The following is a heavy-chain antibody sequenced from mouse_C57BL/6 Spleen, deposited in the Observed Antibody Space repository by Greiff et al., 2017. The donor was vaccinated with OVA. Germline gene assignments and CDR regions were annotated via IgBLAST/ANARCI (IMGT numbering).Heavy chain of an antibody. V-gene: IGHV1-7*01. CDR3: ARGYGNYGDAMDY. Sequence: QVQLKQSGAELAKPGASVKLSCKASGYTFTSYWMHWVKQRPGQGLEWIGYINPSSGYTKYNQKFKDKATLTADKSSSTAYMQLSSLTYEDSAVYYCARGYGNYGDAMDYWGQGTSVTVSS. D-gene: IGHD2-1*01. CDR2: INPSSGYT. CDR1: GYTFTSYW. J-gene: IGHJ4*01.